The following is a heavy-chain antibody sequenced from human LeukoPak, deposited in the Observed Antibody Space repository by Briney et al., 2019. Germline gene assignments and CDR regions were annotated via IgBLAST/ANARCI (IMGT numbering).Heavy chain of an antibody. CDR1: GGSISSDY. D-gene: IGHD3-22*01. CDR2: IFYSGST. J-gene: IGHJ4*02. Sequence: PSETLSLTCTVSGGSISSDYWSWIRQPPGKGLEWIGYIFYSGSTNYNPSLKSRVTISVDTSKNRFSLKLSSVTAADTAVYYCARRSESSGYQFDYWGQGTLVTVSS. V-gene: IGHV4-59*08. CDR3: ARRSESSGYQFDY.